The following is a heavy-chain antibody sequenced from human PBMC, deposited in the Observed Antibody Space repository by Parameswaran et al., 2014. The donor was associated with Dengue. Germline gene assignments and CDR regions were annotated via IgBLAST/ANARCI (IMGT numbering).Heavy chain of an antibody. V-gene: IGHV3-21*01. D-gene: IGHD6-19*01. J-gene: IGHJ4*02. CDR3: ARELQQWLVPFDY. CDR2: ISSSSSYI. Sequence: VRQAPGKGLEWVSSISSSSSYIYYADSVKGRFTISRDNAKNSLYLQMNSLRAEDTAVYYCARELQQWLVPFDYWGQGTPVTVSS.